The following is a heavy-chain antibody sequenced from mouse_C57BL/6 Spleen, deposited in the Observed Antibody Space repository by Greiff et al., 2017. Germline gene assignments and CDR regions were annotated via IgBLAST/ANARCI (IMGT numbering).Heavy chain of an antibody. CDR3: AAEGWDGYWYFDG. D-gene: IGHD3-3*01. Sequence: ESGPGLVKPSQSLSLTCSVTGYSITSGYYWNWIRQFPGNKLEWMGYISYDGSNNYNPSLKNRISITRDTSKNQFFLKLNSVTTEDTATYYCAAEGWDGYWYFDGWGTGTTVTVAS. CDR2: ISYDGSN. CDR1: GYSITSGYY. J-gene: IGHJ1*03. V-gene: IGHV3-6*01.